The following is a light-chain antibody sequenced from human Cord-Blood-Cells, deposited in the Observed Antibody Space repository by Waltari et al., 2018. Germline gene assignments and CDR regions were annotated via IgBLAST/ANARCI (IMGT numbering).Light chain of an antibody. Sequence: DIQLTQSPSTLPASLGDRVTITCRESQSIISYLNWYQQKPGKAPKLLIYAASSLQSGVPSRFSGSGSETDFTLTISSLQPEDFATYYWQQRSTFGGGTKVEI. CDR3: QQRST. J-gene: IGKJ4*01. CDR1: QSIISY. CDR2: AAS. V-gene: IGKV1-39*01.